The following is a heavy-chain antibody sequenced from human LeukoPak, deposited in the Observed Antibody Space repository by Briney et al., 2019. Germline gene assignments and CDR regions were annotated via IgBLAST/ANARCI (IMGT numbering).Heavy chain of an antibody. CDR3: ARGEGTGKGLRF. CDR1: GFTFSDYY. D-gene: IGHD3-10*01. Sequence: GGSLRLSCAASGFTFSDYYMTWIRQAPGKGLEWVSYISSGDNAIYSADSVRGRFTISRDNAKNSLYLQMNSLRAEDTALYYCARGEGTGKGLRFWGQGTLVTVSS. J-gene: IGHJ4*02. CDR2: ISSGDNAI. V-gene: IGHV3-11*01.